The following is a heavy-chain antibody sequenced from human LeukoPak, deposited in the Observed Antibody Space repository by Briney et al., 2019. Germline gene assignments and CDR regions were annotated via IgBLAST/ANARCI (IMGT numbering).Heavy chain of an antibody. J-gene: IGHJ4*02. D-gene: IGHD3-22*01. CDR3: ARGPDDSSGYYPY. Sequence: SETLSLTCTVSGGSISSGDYYWSWIRQPPGKGLEWIGYIYHSGSTYYNPSLKSRVTISVDTSKNQFSLKLSSVTAADTAVYYCARGPDDSSGYYPYWGQGTLVTVSS. V-gene: IGHV4-30-4*08. CDR2: IYHSGST. CDR1: GGSISSGDYY.